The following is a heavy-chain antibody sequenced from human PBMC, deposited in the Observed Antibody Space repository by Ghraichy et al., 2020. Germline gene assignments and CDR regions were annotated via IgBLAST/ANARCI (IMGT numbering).Heavy chain of an antibody. D-gene: IGHD5-18*01. CDR1: GDSISSYY. Sequence: SETLSLTCTVSGDSISSYYWSWIRQPPGKGLEWIGYIYYSGSTNYNPSLKSRVTISVDTSKNQFSLKLSSVTAADTAVYYCARDGYSYGHWYFDLWGRGTLVTVSS. CDR3: ARDGYSYGHWYFDL. J-gene: IGHJ2*01. CDR2: IYYSGST. V-gene: IGHV4-59*01.